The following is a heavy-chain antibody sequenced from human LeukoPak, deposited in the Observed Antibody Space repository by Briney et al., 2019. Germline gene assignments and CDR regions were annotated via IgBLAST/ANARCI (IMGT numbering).Heavy chain of an antibody. CDR2: INSDGSEG. CDR1: GFTFSDHY. Sequence: QPGGSLRLSCAASGFTFSDHYIDWVRQAPGKGLEWVASINSDGSEGYYADVVKGRFTISRDNAKNSLYLQINSLRAEDTAVYYCARSSYSSSSSVWGQGTMVTVSS. V-gene: IGHV3-7*03. J-gene: IGHJ3*01. CDR3: ARSSYSSSSSV. D-gene: IGHD6-6*01.